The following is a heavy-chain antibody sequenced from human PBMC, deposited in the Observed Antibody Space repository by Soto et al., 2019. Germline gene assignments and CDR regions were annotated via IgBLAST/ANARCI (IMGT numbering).Heavy chain of an antibody. CDR2: ISSNSGSA. J-gene: IGHJ3*02. CDR1: GFTFSTSA. CDR3: AKDKFRAFDI. V-gene: IGHV3-23*01. Sequence: EVQLLESGGGLVQPGGSLRLSCAASGFTFSTSAMSWVRQAPGKGLEWVSAISSNSGSAHYADSVKGRFTISRDNSKSTLSLHMNSLRAEDTAVYFCAKDKFRAFDIWGQGTMVIVSS.